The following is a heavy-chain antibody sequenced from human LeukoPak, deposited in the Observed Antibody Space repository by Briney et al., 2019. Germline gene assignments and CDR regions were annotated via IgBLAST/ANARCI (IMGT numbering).Heavy chain of an antibody. V-gene: IGHV3-23*01. CDR2: ISGSGGST. Sequence: GGSLRLSCAASGFTFSSYAMSWVRQAPGKGLEWVSAISGSGGSTYYADSVKGRFTISRDNSKNTLYLQMNSLRAEDTAVYYCAKDSGVLVYYDSSGYYDYWGQGTLVTVSS. CDR1: GFTFSSYA. J-gene: IGHJ4*02. CDR3: AKDSGVLVYYDSSGYYDY. D-gene: IGHD3-22*01.